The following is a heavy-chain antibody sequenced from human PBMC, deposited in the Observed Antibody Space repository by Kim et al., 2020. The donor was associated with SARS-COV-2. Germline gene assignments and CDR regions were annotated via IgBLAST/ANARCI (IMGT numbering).Heavy chain of an antibody. J-gene: IGHJ4*02. Sequence: ANYAQKCQGRVTITADESTSTAYMELSSLRSEDTAVYYCARDGVKGNFDYWGQGTLVTVSS. CDR3: ARDGVKGNFDY. CDR2: A. V-gene: IGHV1-69*01. D-gene: IGHD3-16*01.